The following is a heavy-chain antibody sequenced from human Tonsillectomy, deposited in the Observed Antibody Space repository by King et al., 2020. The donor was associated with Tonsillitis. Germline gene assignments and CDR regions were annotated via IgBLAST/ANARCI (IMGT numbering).Heavy chain of an antibody. V-gene: IGHV3-30-3*01. CDR2: ISFDGSIK. Sequence: VQLVESGGGVVQPGKSLRLSCRASGFIFRIYPMHWVRQAPGKGLEWVALISFDGSIKFYADSVQGRFSISRDNSANTFLEMKRLRTEDTAVYYCARDLKAAPGNLSYSGFDDGGQGTTVTVSS. D-gene: IGHD6-25*01. J-gene: IGHJ6*02. CDR1: GFIFRIYP. CDR3: ARDLKAAPGNLSYSGFDD.